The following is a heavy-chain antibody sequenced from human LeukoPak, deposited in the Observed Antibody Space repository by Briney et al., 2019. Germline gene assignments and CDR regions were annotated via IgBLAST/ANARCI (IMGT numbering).Heavy chain of an antibody. Sequence: SETLSLTCTVSGGSISSYYWSWIRQPPGKGLEWIGYIYYSGSTNYNPSLKSRVTISVDTSKNQFSLKLSSVTAADTAVYYCARDQPYDFWSGPPGFDPWGQGTLVTVSS. CDR3: ARDQPYDFWSGPPGFDP. CDR1: GGSISSYY. CDR2: IYYSGST. V-gene: IGHV4-59*01. J-gene: IGHJ5*02. D-gene: IGHD3-3*01.